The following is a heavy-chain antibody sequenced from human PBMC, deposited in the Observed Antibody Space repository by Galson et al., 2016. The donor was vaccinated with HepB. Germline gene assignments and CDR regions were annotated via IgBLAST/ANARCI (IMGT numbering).Heavy chain of an antibody. J-gene: IGHJ4*02. CDR3: AKLLYSFSLGGH. D-gene: IGHD2-15*01. CDR1: GASINNSQW. Sequence: SETLSLTCAVSGASINNSQWWTWVRQPPGKGLEWIGEIYHNGRTNYNPSLKSRGNISVDKSKNQLYLNLRSVTAADTAVYYCAKLLYSFSLGGHWGQGTLVTVSS. V-gene: IGHV4-4*02. CDR2: IYHNGRT.